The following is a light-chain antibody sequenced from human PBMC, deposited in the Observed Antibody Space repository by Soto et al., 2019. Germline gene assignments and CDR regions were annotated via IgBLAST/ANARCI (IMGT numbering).Light chain of an antibody. CDR1: QTISNY. V-gene: IGKV1-39*01. CDR3: QQSYNTPRA. Sequence: DIQMTQSPSSLSASVGDRVSITCRASQTISNYLIWYQQKPGKAPNLLIYAASTLQSGVPSRFNGSRSGTNFTLTISSLQSEDFATYYCQQSYNTPRAFGQGTKVEIK. J-gene: IGKJ1*01. CDR2: AAS.